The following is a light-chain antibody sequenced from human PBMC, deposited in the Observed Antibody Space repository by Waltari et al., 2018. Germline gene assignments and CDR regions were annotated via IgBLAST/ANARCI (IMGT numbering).Light chain of an antibody. CDR1: QSININ. CDR2: SAS. CDR3: QQYDDWPPYT. Sequence: EIVMTQSPVILSFSPGERATLSCRASQSININLAWYQQKPGQAPRLLIYSASTRATGIPARFSGSGSGTEFTLAISSMQSEDFAVYFCQQYDDWPPYTFGQGTKLEIK. J-gene: IGKJ2*01. V-gene: IGKV3D-15*01.